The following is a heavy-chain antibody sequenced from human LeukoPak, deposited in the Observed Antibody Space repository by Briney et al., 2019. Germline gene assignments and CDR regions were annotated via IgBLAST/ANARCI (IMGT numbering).Heavy chain of an antibody. Sequence: SETLSLTCTVSGGSISSYYWSWIRQPPGKGLEWIGYIYYSGSTNYNPSLKSRVTISVDTSKNQFSLKLSSVTAADTAVYYCASSGSGPYYFDYWGQGTLVTVSS. CDR1: GGSISSYY. D-gene: IGHD2-15*01. CDR3: ASSGSGPYYFDY. V-gene: IGHV4-59*01. CDR2: IYYSGST. J-gene: IGHJ4*02.